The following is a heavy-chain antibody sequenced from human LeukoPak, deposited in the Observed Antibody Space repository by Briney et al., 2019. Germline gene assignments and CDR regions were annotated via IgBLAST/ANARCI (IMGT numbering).Heavy chain of an antibody. D-gene: IGHD2-21*02. CDR3: ARGTIPYCGGDCYSEYFQH. J-gene: IGHJ1*01. CDR1: GDSFTGYY. V-gene: IGHV1-2*02. Sequence: ASVKVSCKASGDSFTGYYMQWVRQAPGEGLEWMGWVNLNSGGTNYAQKFQGRVTMTRDTSISTAYMELSRLRSDDTAVYYCARGTIPYCGGDCYSEYFQHWGQGTLVTVSS. CDR2: VNLNSGGT.